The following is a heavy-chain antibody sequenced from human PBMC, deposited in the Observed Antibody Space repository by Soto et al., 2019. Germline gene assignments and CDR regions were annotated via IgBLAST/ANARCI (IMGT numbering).Heavy chain of an antibody. V-gene: IGHV2-5*02. Sequence: QITLKESGPTLVKPTQTLTLTCTFSGFSLSANGVGVGWIRQPPGKALEWLALIYWDDSKEYSPSLKSMLTIATDTSRNEDVLTMTNIDPVDTATYYCAKKGGGDYGLGYWGQGTLVTVSS. CDR1: GFSLSANGVG. CDR2: IYWDDSK. D-gene: IGHD4-17*01. J-gene: IGHJ4*02. CDR3: AKKGGGDYGLGY.